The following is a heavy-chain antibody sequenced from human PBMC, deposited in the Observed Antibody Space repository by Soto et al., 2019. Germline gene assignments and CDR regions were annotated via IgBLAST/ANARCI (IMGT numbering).Heavy chain of an antibody. D-gene: IGHD2-15*01. CDR3: VRESGGGGYCSGGSCYGMDV. CDR2: FYTSGSANT. J-gene: IGHJ6*02. Sequence: QVQLQESGPGLVKPSETLSLTCIVSGASISGYYWSWVRQPAGKGLEWIGRFYTSGSANTNYNPSLKSRVTMSVETSKNNFSLKMTAVTAADTAVYYCVRESGGGGYCSGGSCYGMDVWGQGTTFTVSS. CDR1: GASISGYY. V-gene: IGHV4-4*07.